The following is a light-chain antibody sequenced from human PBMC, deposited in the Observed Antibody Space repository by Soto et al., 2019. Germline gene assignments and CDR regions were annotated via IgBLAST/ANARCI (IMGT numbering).Light chain of an antibody. CDR1: QGVSSA. Sequence: AIHLTQSPSSLSASVGDRVTITCRASQGVSSALAWYQQKPGEAPKILIYDASSLQSGVPSRFSGSGSGTDFTLTISSLQPEDFVTYYCQQFYNYPLTFGGGTKVEIK. V-gene: IGKV1D-13*01. J-gene: IGKJ4*01. CDR3: QQFYNYPLT. CDR2: DAS.